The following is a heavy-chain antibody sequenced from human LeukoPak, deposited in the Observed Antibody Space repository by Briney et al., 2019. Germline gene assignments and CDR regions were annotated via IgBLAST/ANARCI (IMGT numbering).Heavy chain of an antibody. CDR3: ARALWLRSYFDY. J-gene: IGHJ4*02. CDR1: GFTFSSYG. CDR2: ISYDGSNK. Sequence: GGSLRLSCAASGFTFSSYGMHWVRQAPGKGLEWVAVISYDGSNKYYADSVKGRFTISRDNSKNTLYLQMNSLRAEDTAVYYCARALWLRSYFDYWGQGTLVTVSS. D-gene: IGHD5-18*01. V-gene: IGHV3-30*03.